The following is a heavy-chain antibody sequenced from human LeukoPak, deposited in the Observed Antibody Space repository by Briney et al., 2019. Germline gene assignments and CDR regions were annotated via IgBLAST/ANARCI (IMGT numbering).Heavy chain of an antibody. J-gene: IGHJ4*02. V-gene: IGHV1-2*02. D-gene: IGHD5-18*01. CDR3: ASFLGYSYGWDY. CDR2: INPNSGGT. CDR1: GYTFTGYY. Sequence: ASVKVSCKASGYTFTGYYMHWVRQAPGQGLEWMGWINPNSGGTNYAQKFQGRVTMTRDTSISTAYMELSRLRSDDTTVYYCASFLGYSYGWDYWGQGTLVTVSS.